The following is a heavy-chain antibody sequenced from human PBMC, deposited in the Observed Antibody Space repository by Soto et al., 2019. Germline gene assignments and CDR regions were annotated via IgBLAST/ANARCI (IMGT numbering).Heavy chain of an antibody. CDR1: GFTFSSYA. CDR3: ARDSEGTYDY. D-gene: IGHD1-1*01. J-gene: IGHJ4*02. Sequence: GGSLRLSCAASGFTFSSYAMHWVRQAPGKGLEYVSAISSNGGSTYYADSVRGRFTISRDNSKNTLYLQMGSLRAEDMAVYYCARDSEGTYDYWGQGTLVTVSS. CDR2: ISSNGGST. V-gene: IGHV3-64*02.